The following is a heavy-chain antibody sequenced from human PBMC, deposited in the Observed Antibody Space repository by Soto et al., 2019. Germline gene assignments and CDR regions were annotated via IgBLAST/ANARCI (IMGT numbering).Heavy chain of an antibody. J-gene: IGHJ6*02. CDR3: TTYTAMVTAPYYYGMDV. Sequence: EVQLVESGGGLVNPGSSLRLSCSSSCFTFSNAWMNWVRQAPGKGLEWVGRIKSKTDGGTTDYAAPVKGRFTISRDDSKNTLYLQMNSLKTEDTAVYYCTTYTAMVTAPYYYGMDVWGQGTTVTVSS. D-gene: IGHD5-18*01. V-gene: IGHV3-15*07. CDR1: CFTFSNAW. CDR2: IKSKTDGGTT.